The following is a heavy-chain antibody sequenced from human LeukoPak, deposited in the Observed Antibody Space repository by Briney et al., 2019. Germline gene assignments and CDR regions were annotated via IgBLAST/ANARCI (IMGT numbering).Heavy chain of an antibody. D-gene: IGHD5-18*01. CDR1: GGSITDHY. CDR2: IYHSGRT. Sequence: PETLSLTCSVSGGSITDHYWSWIRQPPGKELEYIGYIYHSGRTYYKPSLQSRVTISIDTSRNQFALRLTFVTAADTAVYFCARDRGSYGIDFWGQGTLVTVSS. V-gene: IGHV4-59*11. J-gene: IGHJ4*02. CDR3: ARDRGSYGIDF.